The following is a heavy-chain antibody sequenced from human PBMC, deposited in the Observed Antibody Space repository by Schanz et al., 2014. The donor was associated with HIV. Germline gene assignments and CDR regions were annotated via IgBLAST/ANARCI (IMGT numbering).Heavy chain of an antibody. CDR2: IIPVFSTS. V-gene: IGHV1-69*13. Sequence: QVQLVQSGAEVKKPGASVKVSCKTSGYTFSNYAIGWVRQAPGQGLEWIGGIIPVFSTSNYAQKFQGRVTVTADESTSTVYMELHSLRSDDTAIYYCSTAGGSGARRYSGVFEDWGQGTLVSVSS. CDR3: STAGGSGARRYSGVFED. J-gene: IGHJ4*02. D-gene: IGHD3-9*01. CDR1: GYTFSNYA.